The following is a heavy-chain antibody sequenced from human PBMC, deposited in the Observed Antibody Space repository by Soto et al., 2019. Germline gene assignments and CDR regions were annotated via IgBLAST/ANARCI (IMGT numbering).Heavy chain of an antibody. J-gene: IGHJ5*02. CDR2: IYYSGST. CDR1: GGSISSYY. Sequence: PSETLSLTCTVSGGSISSYYWSWIRQPPGKGLEWIGYIYYSGSTNYNPSLKSRVTISVDTSKNQFPLKLSSVTAADTAVYYCARDRRIAAAGGYNWFDPWGQGTLVTVSS. V-gene: IGHV4-59*01. D-gene: IGHD6-13*01. CDR3: ARDRRIAAAGGYNWFDP.